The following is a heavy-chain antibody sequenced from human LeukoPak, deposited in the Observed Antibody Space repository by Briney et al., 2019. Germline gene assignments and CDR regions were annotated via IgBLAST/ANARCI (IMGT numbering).Heavy chain of an antibody. J-gene: IGHJ5*02. CDR1: GFTVSSNY. V-gene: IGHV3-66*01. CDR3: AREKRLPNWFAP. D-gene: IGHD6-25*01. Sequence: GGSLRLSCAASGFTVSSNYMSWVRQAPGRGLEWVSVIYSGGSTYYADSVKGRFTISRDNSKNTLYLQMNSLRAEDTAVYYCAREKRLPNWFAPWGQGTLVPVSS. CDR2: IYSGGST.